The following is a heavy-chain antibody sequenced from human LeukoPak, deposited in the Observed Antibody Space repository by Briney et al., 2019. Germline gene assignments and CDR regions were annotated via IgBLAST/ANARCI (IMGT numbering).Heavy chain of an antibody. V-gene: IGHV1-2*02. J-gene: IGHJ3*02. CDR1: GYTFTGYY. D-gene: IGHD1-26*01. CDR3: ARDLVGATDAFDI. Sequence: GASVKVSCKASGYTFTGYYMHWVRQAPGQGLEWMGWINPNSGGTNYAQKFQGRVTMTRDTSISTAYMELSRLRSDDTAVYYCARDLVGATDAFDIWGQGTMVTVSS. CDR2: INPNSGGT.